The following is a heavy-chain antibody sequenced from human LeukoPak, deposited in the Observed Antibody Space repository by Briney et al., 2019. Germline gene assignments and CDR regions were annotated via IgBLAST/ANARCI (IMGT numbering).Heavy chain of an antibody. D-gene: IGHD5-18*01. CDR3: ARLGDRNSGYSYGYPVGY. CDR1: GGSISSSSYY. CDR2: IYYSGGT. V-gene: IGHV4-39*01. J-gene: IGHJ4*02. Sequence: SETLSLTCTVSGGSISSSSYYWGWIRQPPGKGLEWIGSIYYSGGTYYNPSLKSRVTISVDTSKNQFSLKLSSVTAADTAVYYCARLGDRNSGYSYGYPVGYWGQGTLVTVSS.